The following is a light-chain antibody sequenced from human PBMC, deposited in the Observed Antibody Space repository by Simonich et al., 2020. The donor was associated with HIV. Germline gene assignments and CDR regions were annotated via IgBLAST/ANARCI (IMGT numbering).Light chain of an antibody. CDR3: SSYISSSTNVF. J-gene: IGLJ2*01. Sequence: SALTQPASVSWSPGQSITISCTGTSSDVGGYNYVTWYQQPPVKATKIIIYYFRNRPAGVSNRFSGSKSGNTASLTISGLQAEDEADYYCSSYISSSTNVFFGGGTKLTVL. V-gene: IGLV2-14*01. CDR1: SSDVGGYNY. CDR2: YFR.